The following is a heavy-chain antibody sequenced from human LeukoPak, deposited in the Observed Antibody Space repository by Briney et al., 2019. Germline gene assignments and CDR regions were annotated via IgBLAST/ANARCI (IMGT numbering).Heavy chain of an antibody. CDR3: ARGRDLYSGSYDPHAYDY. J-gene: IGHJ4*02. CDR2: IRYDGSNK. CDR1: GFTFSSYG. Sequence: GGSLRLSCAASGFTFSSYGMHWVRQAPGKGLEWVAFIRYDGSNKYYADSVKGRFTISRDNSKNTLYLQMSSLRAEDTAVYYCARGRDLYSGSYDPHAYDYWGQGTLVTVSS. D-gene: IGHD1-26*01. V-gene: IGHV3-30*02.